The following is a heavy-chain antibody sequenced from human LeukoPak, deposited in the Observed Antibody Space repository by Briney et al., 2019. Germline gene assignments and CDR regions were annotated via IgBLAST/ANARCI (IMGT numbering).Heavy chain of an antibody. CDR3: ARGPPTDYYDTRGFYRPLDY. V-gene: IGHV4-34*01. Sequence: SETLSLTCAVYGESFSDYYWSWIRQAPGKGLEWIGEIHHCGTTNYSPSLRGRLAMSTDTSNNQFSLQLPSVTASDTAVYFCARGPPTDYYDTRGFYRPLDYWGQGTLVTVSS. J-gene: IGHJ4*02. CDR2: IHHCGTT. D-gene: IGHD3-22*01. CDR1: GESFSDYY.